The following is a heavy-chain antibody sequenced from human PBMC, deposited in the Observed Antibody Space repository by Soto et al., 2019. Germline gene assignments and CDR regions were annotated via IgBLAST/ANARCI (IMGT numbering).Heavy chain of an antibody. CDR3: ASRGTVVVPAAMPPNYYYYYMDV. V-gene: IGHV1-46*03. Sequence: GASVKVSCKASGYTFTSYYMHWVRQAPGQGLEWMGIINPSGGSTSYAQKFQGRVTMTRDTSTSTVHMELSSLRSEDTAVYYCASRGTVVVPAAMPPNYYYYYMDVWGKGTTVTVSS. CDR2: INPSGGST. D-gene: IGHD2-2*01. J-gene: IGHJ6*03. CDR1: GYTFTSYY.